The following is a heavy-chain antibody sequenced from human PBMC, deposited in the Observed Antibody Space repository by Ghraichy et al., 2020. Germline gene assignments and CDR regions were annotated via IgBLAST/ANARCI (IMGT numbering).Heavy chain of an antibody. D-gene: IGHD6-13*01. CDR3: ARRGSRWYYFDY. J-gene: IGHJ4*02. V-gene: IGHV4-39*07. CDR1: GGSISSSSYY. Sequence: SETLSLTCTVSGGSISSSSYYWGWIRQPPGKGLEWIGSIYYSGSTYYNPSLKSRVTILVDTSKNQFSLKLSSVTAADTAVYYCARRGSRWYYFDYWGQGTLVTVSS. CDR2: IYYSGST.